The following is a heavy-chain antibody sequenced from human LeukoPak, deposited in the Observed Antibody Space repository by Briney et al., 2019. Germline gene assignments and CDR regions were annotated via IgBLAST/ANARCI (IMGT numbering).Heavy chain of an antibody. CDR3: ARDVGGYCSGSSCPT. Sequence: GGSPRLSCVASGFTVSRNYMSWVRQAPGKGLEWVSVIYSGGATYYADSVKGRFTISRDNSKNTLYLQMNSLRAEDTAVYYCARDVGGYCSGSSCPTWGQGTLVTVSS. J-gene: IGHJ5*02. CDR2: IYSGGAT. V-gene: IGHV3-66*02. D-gene: IGHD2-15*01. CDR1: GFTVSRNY.